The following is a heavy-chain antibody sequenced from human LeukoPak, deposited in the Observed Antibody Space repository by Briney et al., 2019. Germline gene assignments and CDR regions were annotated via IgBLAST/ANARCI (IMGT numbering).Heavy chain of an antibody. CDR1: GFTFSNAW. Sequence: PGGSLRLSCAVFGFTFSNAWMSWVRQAPGKGLEWVGRIKSKIDGGTTDYAAPMRGRFTISRDESKNTLYLQMSRLKTEDTAVYYCTTVKFGELSSHFDYWGQGTLVTVSS. CDR3: TTVKFGELSSHFDY. V-gene: IGHV3-15*01. CDR2: IKSKIDGGTT. J-gene: IGHJ4*02. D-gene: IGHD3-10*01.